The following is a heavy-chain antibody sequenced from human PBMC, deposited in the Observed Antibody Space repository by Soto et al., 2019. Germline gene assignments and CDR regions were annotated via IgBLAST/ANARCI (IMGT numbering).Heavy chain of an antibody. Sequence: EIQLLESGGGLVQPGGSLRLSCAASGFTFNIYTMSWVRQAPGKGLEWVSGIGARGSDTYFPDSVKGRFTISRDNSMDMLYLQMNRLRADDTAVYFWAKGGTYHIGDFDSWGQGTLVTVSS. CDR2: IGARGSDT. J-gene: IGHJ4*02. V-gene: IGHV3-23*01. D-gene: IGHD5-12*01. CDR1: GFTFNIYT. CDR3: AKGGTYHIGDFDS.